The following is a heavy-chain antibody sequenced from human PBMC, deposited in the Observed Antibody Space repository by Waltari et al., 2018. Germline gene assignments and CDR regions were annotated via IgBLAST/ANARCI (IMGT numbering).Heavy chain of an antibody. CDR2: VNHSGST. CDR1: GGSFSGYY. CDR3: ARLGGDYFDY. J-gene: IGHJ4*02. V-gene: IGHV4-34*01. Sequence: QVQLQQWGAGLLKPSETLSLTCAVYGGSFSGYYWSWIRQPPGKGLEWIGEVNHSGSTNDNPSLKSRVTISGDTSKNQFSLKLSSSTAADTAVYYCARLGGDYFDYWGQGTLVTVSS. D-gene: IGHD3-16*01.